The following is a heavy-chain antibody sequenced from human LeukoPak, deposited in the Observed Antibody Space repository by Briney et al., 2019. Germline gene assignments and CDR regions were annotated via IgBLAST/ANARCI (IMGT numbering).Heavy chain of an antibody. CDR3: VRVAGNQYYYYYMDV. V-gene: IGHV7-4-1*02. Sequence: ASVKVSCKASRYTFTSYGMDWVRQAPGQGLEWMGWSNTNTGNPKYAQGFTGRFVFSLDTSVSTAYLQISSLKAEDTAVYYCVRVAGNQYYYYYMDVWGKGTTVTVSS. CDR2: SNTNTGNP. CDR1: RYTFTSYG. D-gene: IGHD2-15*01. J-gene: IGHJ6*03.